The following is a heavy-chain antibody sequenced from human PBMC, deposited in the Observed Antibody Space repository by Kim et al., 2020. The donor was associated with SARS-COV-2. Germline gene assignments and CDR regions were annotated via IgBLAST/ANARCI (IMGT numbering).Heavy chain of an antibody. D-gene: IGHD3-16*01. CDR3: ARDEGHHGGLDY. CDR2: IYHSGST. J-gene: IGHJ4*02. Sequence: SETLSLTCAVSGGSISSGGYSWSWIRQPPGKGLEWIGYIYHSGSTYYNPSLKSRVTISVDRSKNQFSLKLSSVTAADTAVYYCARDEGHHGGLDYWGQGTLVTVSS. CDR1: GGSISSGGYS. V-gene: IGHV4-30-2*01.